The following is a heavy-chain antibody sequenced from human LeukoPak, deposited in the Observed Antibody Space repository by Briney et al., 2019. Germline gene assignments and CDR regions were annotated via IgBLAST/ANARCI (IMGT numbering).Heavy chain of an antibody. CDR2: ISFSSSTI. D-gene: IGHD5/OR15-5a*01. CDR1: GFTFGTYN. CDR3: AKARGSSVYEQFDY. J-gene: IGHJ4*02. V-gene: IGHV3-48*01. Sequence: GGSLRLSRAASGFTFGTYNMNWVRQAPGKGLEWVSYISFSSSTIHYADSVEGRFTISRDNSENTLYLQMNSLRADDTAVYYCAKARGSSVYEQFDYWGQGTQVTVSP.